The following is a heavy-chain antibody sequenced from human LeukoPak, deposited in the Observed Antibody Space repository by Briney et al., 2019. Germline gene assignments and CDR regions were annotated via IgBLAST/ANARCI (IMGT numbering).Heavy chain of an antibody. J-gene: IGHJ6*03. CDR2: IHYSRST. CDR3: ARTGDQRDDYFYYYYMDV. CDR1: GGSISSSSYY. V-gene: IGHV4-39*01. D-gene: IGHD2-21*01. Sequence: SETLSLTCTVSGGSISSSSYYWGWIRPPPGKGLEWIGSIHYSRSTHYNPSLQSPVTISVYTSKNHFSLKLSSVTAADTAVYYCARTGDQRDDYFYYYYMDVWGKGTTVTVSS.